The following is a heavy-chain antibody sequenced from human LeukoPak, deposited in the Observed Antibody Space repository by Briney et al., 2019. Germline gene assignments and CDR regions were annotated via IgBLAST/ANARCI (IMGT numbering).Heavy chain of an antibody. V-gene: IGHV3-15*04. CDR2: IESKTDGGTT. CDR3: TTYGSGRKFDY. CDR1: GFTFSSYG. D-gene: IGHD3-10*01. J-gene: IGHJ4*02. Sequence: GGSLRLSCAASGFTFSSYGMHWVRQAPGKGLEWVGRIESKTDGGTTDYAAPVKGRFTISRDDSTNTLYLQMNSLKSEDTAVYYCTTYGSGRKFDYWGQGILVTVSS.